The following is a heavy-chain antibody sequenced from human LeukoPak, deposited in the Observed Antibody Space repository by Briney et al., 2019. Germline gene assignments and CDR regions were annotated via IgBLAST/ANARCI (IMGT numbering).Heavy chain of an antibody. Sequence: GASVKVSCKVSGYTLTELSMHWVRQAPGKGLEWMGGFDPEDGETIYAQKFQGRVTMTEDTSTDTAYMELSSPRSEDTAVYYCATEYDILTGYYSRPEYFQHWGQGTLVTVSS. D-gene: IGHD3-9*01. CDR2: FDPEDGET. V-gene: IGHV1-24*01. J-gene: IGHJ1*01. CDR1: GYTLTELS. CDR3: ATEYDILTGYYSRPEYFQH.